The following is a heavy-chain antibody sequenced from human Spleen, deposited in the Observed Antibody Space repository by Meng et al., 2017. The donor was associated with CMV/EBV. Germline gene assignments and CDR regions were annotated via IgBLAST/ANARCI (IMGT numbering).Heavy chain of an antibody. CDR3: ARAELSMGHDVVVIDYYFDY. V-gene: IGHV3-30*04. CDR2: TTYDGSKK. Sequence: LSLTCAASGFTFSTYAMHWLRQAPGKGLEWVALTTYDGSKKEYAESVKGRFTISRDNSKSTLYLQLNSLRAEDTAFYYCARAELSMGHDVVVIDYYFDYWGQGALVTVSS. D-gene: IGHD2-21*01. J-gene: IGHJ4*02. CDR1: GFTFSTYA.